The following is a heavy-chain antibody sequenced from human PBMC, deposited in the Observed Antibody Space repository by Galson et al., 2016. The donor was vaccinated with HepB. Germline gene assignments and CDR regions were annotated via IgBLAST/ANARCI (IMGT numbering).Heavy chain of an antibody. CDR2: IFRSGGT. Sequence: SATLSLTCAVSGGSISSDTWWTWVRQPPGKGLEWIGEIFRSGGTNYNPSLKSRVTIPVDQSKNQFSLRLSSVTAADTAPYFFTKRGGFYSGSGELARTVSPPFDSWGQGTLVTVSS. CDR1: GGSISSDTW. J-gene: IGHJ4*02. V-gene: IGHV4-4*02. CDR3: TKRGGFYSGSGELARTVSPPFDS. D-gene: IGHD3-10*01.